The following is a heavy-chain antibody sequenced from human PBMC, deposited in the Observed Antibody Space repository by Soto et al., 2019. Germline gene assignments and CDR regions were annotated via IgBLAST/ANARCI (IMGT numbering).Heavy chain of an antibody. V-gene: IGHV3-64D*06. J-gene: IGHJ4*02. D-gene: IGHD1-26*01. CDR3: VKYRVGPSDTLGLDY. CDR1: GFTFSIYA. CDR2: ISSTGTSS. Sequence: GSLRLSCSASGFTFSIYAMNWVRQAPGKGLEYVSYISSTGTSSYYTDSVKGRFTVSRESSKNTLYLQMSSLRIEDTAVYYCVKYRVGPSDTLGLDYWGQGALVTVSS.